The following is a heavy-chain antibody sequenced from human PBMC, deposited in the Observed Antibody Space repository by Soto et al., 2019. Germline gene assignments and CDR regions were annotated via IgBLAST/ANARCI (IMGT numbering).Heavy chain of an antibody. CDR3: AIGVSKLSPADNQRPPYYFDY. CDR2: IQYSGNT. CDR1: GGSISGGSFF. V-gene: IGHV4-31*03. J-gene: IGHJ4*02. D-gene: IGHD1-1*01. Sequence: SETLSLTCTASGGSISGGSFFWSWIRQHPGKGLERIGYIQYSGNTYYNPSHKSRVAISVDTSKNQFSLSLRSVTAADTAVFYCAIGVSKLSPADNQRPPYYFDYWGQGTLVTVSS.